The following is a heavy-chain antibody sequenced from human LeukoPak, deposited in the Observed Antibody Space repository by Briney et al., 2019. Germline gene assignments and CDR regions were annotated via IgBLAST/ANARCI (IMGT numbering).Heavy chain of an antibody. V-gene: IGHV3-21*01. J-gene: IGHJ5*02. Sequence: GGSLRLSCAASGFTFSSYSMNWVRQAPGKGLEWVSSISSSSSYIYYADSVKGRFTISRDNAKNSLYLQMNSLRAEDTAVYYCARDSGYSYGGDNWFDPWGQGTLVTVSS. CDR3: ARDSGYSYGGDNWFDP. D-gene: IGHD5-18*01. CDR2: ISSSSSYI. CDR1: GFTFSSYS.